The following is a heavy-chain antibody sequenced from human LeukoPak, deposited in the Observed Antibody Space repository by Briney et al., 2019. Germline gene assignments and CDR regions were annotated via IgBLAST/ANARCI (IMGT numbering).Heavy chain of an antibody. CDR1: GYSISSGYY. CDR3: ANINWSRSYFDY. J-gene: IGHJ4*02. D-gene: IGHD1-1*01. CDR2: IFYSGSA. Sequence: SETLSLTCAVSGYSISSGYYWGWIRQPPGKGLEWIVSIFYSGSAYYNPSLKSRVTISLDTSKNQFSLKLRSVTATDTAVYYCANINWSRSYFDYWGQGTLVTVSS. V-gene: IGHV4-38-2*01.